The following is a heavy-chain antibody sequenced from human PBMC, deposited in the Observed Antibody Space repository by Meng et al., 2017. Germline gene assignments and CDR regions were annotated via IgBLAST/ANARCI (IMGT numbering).Heavy chain of an antibody. CDR3: ARGYDFWSGQYYFDY. D-gene: IGHD3-3*01. CDR2: IYYSGST. J-gene: IGHJ4*02. CDR1: GGSISSYY. V-gene: IGHV4-59*01. Sequence: QVRLQESVPGLVKPSETLSLTCTVSGGSISSYYWSWIRQPPGKGLEWIGYIYYSGSTNYNPSLKSRVTISVDTSKNQFSLKLSSVTAADTAVYYCARGYDFWSGQYYFDYWGQGTLVTVSS.